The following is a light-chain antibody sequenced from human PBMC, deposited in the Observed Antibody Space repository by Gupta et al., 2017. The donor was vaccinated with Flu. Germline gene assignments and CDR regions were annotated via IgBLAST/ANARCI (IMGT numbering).Light chain of an antibody. Sequence: DIVMTQSPDSLAVSLGERATINCKSSQSVLYSSNDQNYLAWYQQKPGQPPKLLIYWASTRESGVPDRFSGSGSGTDFTLPISSLQAEDVAVYYCQQYYSTPFTFGPGTKVDIK. CDR1: QSVLYSSNDQNY. J-gene: IGKJ3*01. V-gene: IGKV4-1*01. CDR2: WAS. CDR3: QQYYSTPFT.